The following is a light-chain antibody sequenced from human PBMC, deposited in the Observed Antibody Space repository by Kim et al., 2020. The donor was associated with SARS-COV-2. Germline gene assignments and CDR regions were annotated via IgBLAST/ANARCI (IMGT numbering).Light chain of an antibody. CDR3: QQYNNLRT. J-gene: IGKJ1*01. CDR1: QSISRS. Sequence: SASVGDRVTITCRASQSISRSLAWYQQKPGKAPKLLIYKASGLESGVPSRFSGSGSGTEFTLTISSLQPDDFATYYCQQYNNLRTFGQGTKVDIK. CDR2: KAS. V-gene: IGKV1-5*03.